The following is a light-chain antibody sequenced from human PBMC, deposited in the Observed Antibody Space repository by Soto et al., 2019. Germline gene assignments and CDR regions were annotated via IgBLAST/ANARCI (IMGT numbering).Light chain of an antibody. CDR2: EVS. CDR1: SSDVGGYNY. V-gene: IGLV2-14*01. Sequence: QSVLTQPASVSGSPGQSITISCTGTSSDVGGYNYVSWYQQHPGKAPKLMIYEVSNRPSGVSNRFSGSKSGNTASLTISGLQAEDEADYYCISYTSSSTLHVVFGGGTKLTVL. CDR3: ISYTSSSTLHVV. J-gene: IGLJ2*01.